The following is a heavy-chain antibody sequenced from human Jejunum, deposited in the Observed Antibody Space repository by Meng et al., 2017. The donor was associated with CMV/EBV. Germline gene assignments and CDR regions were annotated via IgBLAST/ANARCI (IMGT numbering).Heavy chain of an antibody. CDR2: IHYAWDSQ. CDR3: AKNRDGIDS. J-gene: IGHJ4*02. D-gene: IGHD2/OR15-2a*01. Sequence: LVEAGGGLVVPGGSPRLACVTSGFTFSSTCMHWVRQAPGKSLEWVSFIHYAWDSQYYADSVKGRFTISRDDSKNTVYLQMNSLTTEDTAVYYCAKNRDGIDSWGQGTLVTVSS. V-gene: IGHV3-30*02. CDR1: GFTFSSTC.